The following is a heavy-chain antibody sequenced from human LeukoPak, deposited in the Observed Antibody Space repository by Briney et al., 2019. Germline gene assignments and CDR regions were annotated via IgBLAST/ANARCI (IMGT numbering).Heavy chain of an antibody. CDR2: IYSGGST. CDR1: GGSISSSSFY. Sequence: ETLSLTCTVSGGSISSSSFYWGWIRQAPGKGLEWVSVIYSGGSTYYADSVKGRFSISRDNSKNTLYLQMNCLRAEDTAVYYCARGRQYSTGWYYFDYWGQGTLVTVSS. D-gene: IGHD6-19*01. V-gene: IGHV3-53*01. J-gene: IGHJ4*02. CDR3: ARGRQYSTGWYYFDY.